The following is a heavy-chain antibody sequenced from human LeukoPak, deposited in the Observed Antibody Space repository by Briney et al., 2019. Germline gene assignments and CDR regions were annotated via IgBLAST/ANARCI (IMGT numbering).Heavy chain of an antibody. J-gene: IGHJ6*03. Sequence: ASVKVSCKASGYTFTSYGISWVRQAPGQGLEWMGWISTYNGKTNYAQKLRGRVTMTTDTSTSTAYMELRSLRSDDTAVYYCARVGIPTYYYYMDVWGKGTTVSVSS. CDR2: ISTYNGKT. V-gene: IGHV1-18*01. CDR1: GYTFTSYG. CDR3: ARVGIPTYYYYMDV.